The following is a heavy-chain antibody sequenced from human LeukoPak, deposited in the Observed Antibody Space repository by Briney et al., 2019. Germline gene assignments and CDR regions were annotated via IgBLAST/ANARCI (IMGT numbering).Heavy chain of an antibody. CDR3: ARDPGAYFDY. D-gene: IGHD3-16*01. Sequence: GGSLRLSCAASGFTFSNYWVHWVRQAPGKGLVWVSRINTDGSSTNYADSVKGRFTISRDNAKNTLYLQMNSLRAEDTAVYYCARDPGAYFDYWGQGTLVTVSS. V-gene: IGHV3-74*01. CDR2: INTDGSST. J-gene: IGHJ4*02. CDR1: GFTFSNYW.